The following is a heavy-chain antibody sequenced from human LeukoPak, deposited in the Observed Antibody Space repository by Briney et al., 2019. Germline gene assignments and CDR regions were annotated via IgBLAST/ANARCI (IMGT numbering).Heavy chain of an antibody. CDR1: GVTFSDYY. V-gene: IGHV3-11*04. CDR2: ISSSGSTI. D-gene: IGHD6-13*01. J-gene: IGHJ4*02. CDR3: ARDVGIAAVAY. Sequence: GGSLRLSCAASGVTFSDYYMSWIRQAPGKGLEWVSYISSSGSTIYYADSVKGRFIISRDNAKNSLYLQMNSLRAEDTAVYYCARDVGIAAVAYWGQGTLVTVSS.